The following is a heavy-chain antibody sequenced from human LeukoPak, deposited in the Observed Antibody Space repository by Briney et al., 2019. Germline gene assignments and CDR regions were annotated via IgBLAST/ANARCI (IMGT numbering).Heavy chain of an antibody. CDR2: ISWNSGSI. Sequence: GRSLRLSCAASGFTFDDYAMHWVRQAPGKGLEWVSGISWNSGSIGYADSVKGRFTISRDNAKNSLYLQMNSLRAEDTALYYCAKVGRLGRRCNWNYGAFDIWGQGTMVTVSS. CDR3: AKVGRLGRRCNWNYGAFDI. J-gene: IGHJ3*02. CDR1: GFTFDDYA. D-gene: IGHD1-7*01. V-gene: IGHV3-9*01.